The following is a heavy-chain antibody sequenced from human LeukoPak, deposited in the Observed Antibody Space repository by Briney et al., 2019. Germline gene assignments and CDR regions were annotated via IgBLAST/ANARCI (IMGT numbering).Heavy chain of an antibody. CDR1: GYTFTSYG. V-gene: IGHV1-18*01. CDR2: ISAYNGNT. CDR3: ARVPVDTAMVYYYYYYGMDV. Sequence: ASVKVSCKAAGYTFTSYGVSWVRQAPGQGLEWMGWISAYNGNTNYAQKLQGRVTMTTDTSTSTAYMELRSLRSDDTAVYYCARVPVDTAMVYYYYYYGMDVWGQGTTVTVSS. D-gene: IGHD5-18*01. J-gene: IGHJ6*02.